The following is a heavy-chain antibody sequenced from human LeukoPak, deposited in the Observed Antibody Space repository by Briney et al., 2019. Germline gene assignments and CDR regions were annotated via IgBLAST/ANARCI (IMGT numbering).Heavy chain of an antibody. V-gene: IGHV4-61*02. D-gene: IGHD3-10*01. Sequence: SETLSLTCTVSGGSINSGSYYWSWIRQPAGKGLEWIGRIYFSGSTNYNPSLKSRVTVSADTSKNQFSLRLSSVTAADTAVYYFARRRAYYGSGSDYNVFDYWGQGTLVTVSS. J-gene: IGHJ4*02. CDR2: IYFSGST. CDR1: GGSINSGSYY. CDR3: ARRRAYYGSGSDYNVFDY.